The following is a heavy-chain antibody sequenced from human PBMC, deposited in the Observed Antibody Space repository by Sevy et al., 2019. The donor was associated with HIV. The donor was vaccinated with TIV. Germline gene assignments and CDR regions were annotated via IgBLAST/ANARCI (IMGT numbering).Heavy chain of an antibody. CDR1: GGSISSGSYY. CDR2: IAPSGRT. CDR3: ASRHFYYAMDV. Sequence: SETLSLTCNVSGGSISSGSYYWSWIRQPAGKGLEWIGRIAPSGRTDYNRALKSRVTMSVDTSKNQFSLNLSSVTAADTAVYYCASRHFYYAMDVWGQGTTVTASS. V-gene: IGHV4-61*02. J-gene: IGHJ6*02.